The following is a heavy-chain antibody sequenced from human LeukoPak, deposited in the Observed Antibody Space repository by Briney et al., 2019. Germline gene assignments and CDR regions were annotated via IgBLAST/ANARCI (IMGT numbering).Heavy chain of an antibody. CDR3: ARDPYCTRNSCPHYGMDV. Sequence: ASVKVSCKASGYTFTDYYMHWVPQPPGQGLEWRRCINPNSCGTNYAQKFQRRVTMTRDTSISTAYMELSRLRSDDPAVYYCARDPYCTRNSCPHYGMDVWGQGTTVTVSS. CDR2: INPNSCGT. CDR1: GYTFTDYY. J-gene: IGHJ6*02. D-gene: IGHD2-2*01. V-gene: IGHV1-2*02.